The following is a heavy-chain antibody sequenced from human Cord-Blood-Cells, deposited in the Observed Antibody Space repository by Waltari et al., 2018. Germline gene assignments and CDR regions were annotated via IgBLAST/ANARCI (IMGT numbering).Heavy chain of an antibody. Sequence: QVQLVESGGGVVQPGRSLRLSCAASGFTFSSYGMPWVRQAPGKGLEWGAVISYDGSNKYYADSVKGRFTISRDNSKNTLYLQMNSLRAEDTAVYYCAKEPTGYSSSWSFDYWGQGTLVTVSS. CDR3: AKEPTGYSSSWSFDY. V-gene: IGHV3-30*18. CDR1: GFTFSSYG. J-gene: IGHJ4*02. CDR2: ISYDGSNK. D-gene: IGHD6-13*01.